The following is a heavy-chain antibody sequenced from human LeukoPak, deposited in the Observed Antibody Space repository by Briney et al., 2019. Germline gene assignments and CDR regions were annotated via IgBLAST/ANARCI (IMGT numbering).Heavy chain of an antibody. CDR1: GGTISSYY. Sequence: PSETLSLTCTVSGGTISSYYWNWIRQPPGKGLEWIGYIHSSGSTKYNPSLKSRVTISVDTSKNQFSLNLSSVTAADTAVYYCARGRGYGGNYLRSFDIWGQGTMVTVSS. V-gene: IGHV4-59*08. J-gene: IGHJ3*02. D-gene: IGHD1-26*01. CDR3: ARGRGYGGNYLRSFDI. CDR2: IHSSGST.